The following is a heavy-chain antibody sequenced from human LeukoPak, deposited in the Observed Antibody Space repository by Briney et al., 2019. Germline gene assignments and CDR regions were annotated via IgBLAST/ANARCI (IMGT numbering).Heavy chain of an antibody. J-gene: IGHJ4*02. D-gene: IGHD6-6*01. Sequence: PSETLSLTCAVYGGSFSGYYWSWIRQPPGKGLEWIGEINHSGSTNYNPSLKGRVTISVDTSKNQFSLKLSSVTAADTAVYYCARKRRIAARGIGYFDYWGQGTLVTVSS. V-gene: IGHV4-34*01. CDR3: ARKRRIAARGIGYFDY. CDR2: INHSGST. CDR1: GGSFSGYY.